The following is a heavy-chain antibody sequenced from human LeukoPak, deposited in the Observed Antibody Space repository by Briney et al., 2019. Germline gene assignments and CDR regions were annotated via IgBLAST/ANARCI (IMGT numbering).Heavy chain of an antibody. Sequence: GASVKVSCKVSGYTLTELSMHWVRQAPGKGLEWMGGFDPGDGETIYAQKFQGRVTMTEDTSTDTAYMELSSLRSEDTAVYYCATLSDQTLHGDYGYYAFDIWGQGTMVTVSS. CDR2: FDPGDGET. CDR1: GYTLTELS. J-gene: IGHJ3*02. CDR3: ATLSDQTLHGDYGYYAFDI. D-gene: IGHD4-17*01. V-gene: IGHV1-24*01.